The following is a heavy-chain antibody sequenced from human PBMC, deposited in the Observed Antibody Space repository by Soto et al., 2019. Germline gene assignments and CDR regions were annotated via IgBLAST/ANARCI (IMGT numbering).Heavy chain of an antibody. V-gene: IGHV4-31*01. CDR1: GGSISSGGYY. CDR2: IYYSGST. Sequence: QVQLQESGPGLVKPSQTLSLTCTVSGGSISSGGYYWSWIRQHPGKGLEWIGYIYYSGSTYYNPSLXXXXXXXXXXXXXXXXXXXXXVTAXXXXXXXCARSIDPWGQGTLVTVSS. CDR3: ARSIDP. D-gene: IGHD2-21*02. J-gene: IGHJ5*02.